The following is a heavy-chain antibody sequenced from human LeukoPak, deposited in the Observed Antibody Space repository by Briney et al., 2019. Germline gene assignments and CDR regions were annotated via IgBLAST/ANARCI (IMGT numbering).Heavy chain of an antibody. V-gene: IGHV1-8*01. Sequence: ASVKVSCKASGYTFTSYDINWVRQATGQGLEWMGWMNPNSGNTGYAQKFQGRVTMTRDTSISTAHMELSSLRYEDTAVYYCARIYYGDYGSDWFDPWGQGTLVTVSS. CDR2: MNPNSGNT. CDR3: ARIYYGDYGSDWFDP. CDR1: GYTFTSYD. J-gene: IGHJ5*02. D-gene: IGHD4-17*01.